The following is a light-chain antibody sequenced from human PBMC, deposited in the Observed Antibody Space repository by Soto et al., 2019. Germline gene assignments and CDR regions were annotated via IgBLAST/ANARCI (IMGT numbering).Light chain of an antibody. CDR1: SGSLSANYY. J-gene: IGLJ3*02. Sequence: QTVVTQEASLSVSPGTTVTLTCGLSSGSLSANYYPSWYQQTPGQAPRTLIYNTNTRSSGVPDRFSGSILGNKAALTITGAQADDESDYYCVLYMGSGIWVFGGGTKLTVL. CDR3: VLYMGSGIWV. V-gene: IGLV8-61*01. CDR2: NTN.